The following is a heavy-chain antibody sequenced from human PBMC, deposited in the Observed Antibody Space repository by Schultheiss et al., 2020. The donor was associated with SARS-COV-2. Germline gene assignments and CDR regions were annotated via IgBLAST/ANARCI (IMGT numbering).Heavy chain of an antibody. V-gene: IGHV2-70*01. CDR1: GFSLSTSGMC. D-gene: IGHD6-6*01. CDR3: ARSDSSSSRWYYYYGMDV. Sequence: SGPTLVKPTQTLTLTCTFSGFSLSTSGMCVSWIRQPPGKALEWLALIDWDDDKYYSTSLKTRLTISKDTSKNQVVLTMTNMDPVDTATYYCARSDSSSSRWYYYYGMDVWGQGTTVTVSS. J-gene: IGHJ6*02. CDR2: IDWDDDK.